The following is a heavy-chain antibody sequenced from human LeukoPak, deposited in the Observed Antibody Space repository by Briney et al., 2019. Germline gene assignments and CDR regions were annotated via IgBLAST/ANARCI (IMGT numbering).Heavy chain of an antibody. CDR1: GYTFTGYY. D-gene: IGHD2-2*01. CDR3: ARDRMGDIVVVPAAIRGYYCYGMDV. J-gene: IGHJ6*02. V-gene: IGHV1-2*02. CDR2: INPNSGGT. Sequence: AASVKVSCKASGYTFTGYYMHWVRQAPGQGLEWMGWINPNSGGTNYAQKFQGRVTMTRDTSISTAYMELSRLRSDDTAVYYCARDRMGDIVVVPAAIRGYYCYGMDVWGQGTTVTVSS.